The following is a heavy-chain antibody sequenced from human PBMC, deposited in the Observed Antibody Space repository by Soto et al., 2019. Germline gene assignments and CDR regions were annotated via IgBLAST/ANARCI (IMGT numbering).Heavy chain of an antibody. J-gene: IGHJ3*02. D-gene: IGHD3-10*01. CDR2: IYPGDSDT. V-gene: IGHV5-51*01. Sequence: GESLKISCKGSGYSFTSYWIGWVRQMPGKGLEWMGIIYPGDSDTRYSPSFQGQVTISADKSISTAYLQWSSLKASDTAMYYCARPISGFGEHHDAFDIWGQGTMVTVS. CDR3: ARPISGFGEHHDAFDI. CDR1: GYSFTSYW.